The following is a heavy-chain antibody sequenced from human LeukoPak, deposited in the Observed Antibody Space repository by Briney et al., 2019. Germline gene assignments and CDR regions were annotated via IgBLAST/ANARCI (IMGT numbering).Heavy chain of an antibody. CDR3: ARRYSSSWYYFDY. J-gene: IGHJ4*02. CDR1: GGSISSYY. Sequence: KPSETLSLTCTVSGGSISSYYWSWIRQPPGKGLEWIGYIYYSGSTNYNPSLKSRVTISVDTSKIQFSLKLSSVTAADTAVYYCARRYSSSWYYFDYWGQGTLVTVSS. D-gene: IGHD6-13*01. CDR2: IYYSGST. V-gene: IGHV4-59*08.